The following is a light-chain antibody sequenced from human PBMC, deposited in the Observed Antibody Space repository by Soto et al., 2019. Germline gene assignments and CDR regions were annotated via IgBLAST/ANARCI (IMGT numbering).Light chain of an antibody. Sequence: QSALTQPASVSGSPGQSITMSCTGTISDVGSYNSVSWYQHPPGKVPRLLIYEGTKRPSGVSNRFSGSTSGNTASLTISGLQTEDEADYYCSSFVGPDTSVVFGGGTKLTV. CDR1: ISDVGSYNS. V-gene: IGLV2-23*01. CDR3: SSFVGPDTSVV. J-gene: IGLJ3*02. CDR2: EGT.